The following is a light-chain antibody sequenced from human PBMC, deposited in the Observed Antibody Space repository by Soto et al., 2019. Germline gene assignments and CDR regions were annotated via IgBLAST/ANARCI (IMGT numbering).Light chain of an antibody. V-gene: IGLV2-14*03. CDR3: TSYTTNSVV. CDR1: TSDVGVYNF. J-gene: IGLJ2*01. CDR2: DVS. Sequence: QSALTQPASVSGSPGQSITISCTGATSDVGVYNFFSWYQQHPGKVPKLMIFDVSNRPSGVSNRFSGSMSGNTASLTISGLQTEDEADYYCTSYTTNSVVFGGGTKLTVL.